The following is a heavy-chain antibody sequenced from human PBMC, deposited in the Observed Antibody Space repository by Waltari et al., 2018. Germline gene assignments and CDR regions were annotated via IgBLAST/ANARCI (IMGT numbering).Heavy chain of an antibody. CDR3: AADRGNGLYFDY. CDR1: GASISSTYW. V-gene: IGHV4-4*02. D-gene: IGHD2-15*01. Sequence: QVQLQESGPGLVKPSGTLSLTCAVSGASISSTYWWSWVRQSPGKGLEWIGQIHHSGRTYSTPSLKSRITISVDKSKNQFSLNLSSVNDADTAVYYCAADRGNGLYFDYWGQGTLVTVSS. CDR2: IHHSGRT. J-gene: IGHJ4*02.